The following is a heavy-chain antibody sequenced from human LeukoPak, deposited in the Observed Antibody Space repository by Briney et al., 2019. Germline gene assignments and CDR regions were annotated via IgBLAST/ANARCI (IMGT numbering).Heavy chain of an antibody. D-gene: IGHD1-26*01. CDR2: IDGSDGAS. V-gene: IGHV3-23*01. J-gene: IGHJ4*02. CDR3: ARVDSGNYDY. Sequence: GGSLRLSCAASGFRFSSYVMSWVRQAPGKGLEYVSSIDGSDGASYYADSVKGRFPISRDNSKNTLFLQMNSLRVEDTAVYYCARVDSGNYDYWGQGTLLTVSS. CDR1: GFRFSSYV.